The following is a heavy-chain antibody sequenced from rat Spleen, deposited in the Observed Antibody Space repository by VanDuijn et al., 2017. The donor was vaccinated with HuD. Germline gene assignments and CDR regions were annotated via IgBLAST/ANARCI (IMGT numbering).Heavy chain of an antibody. Sequence: EVQLVESGGGLVQPGRSLKLSCAASGFTFSDYNMAWVRQAPKKGLEWVATISSDGSSTYYRDSVKGRFTISRDNAKSTLYLQMDSLRSEDTATYYCTREMNLAFDHWGQGVMVTVSS. CDR2: ISSDGSST. V-gene: IGHV5-7*01. CDR1: GFTFSDYN. CDR3: TREMNLAFDH. J-gene: IGHJ2*01.